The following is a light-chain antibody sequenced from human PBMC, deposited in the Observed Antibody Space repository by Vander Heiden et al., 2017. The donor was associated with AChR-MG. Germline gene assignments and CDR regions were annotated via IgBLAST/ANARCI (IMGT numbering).Light chain of an antibody. CDR3: QQDCISPYT. CDR2: GAS. J-gene: IGKJ2*01. V-gene: IGKV3-20*01. CDR1: QSVSRSY. Sequence: EIVLTHSPGTLSLSPGERATLSCRASQSVSRSYLAWYQQTPGQAPRLLIYGASSRATGIPDRFSGSGSGTEFTLTVSRLEPEDFAVYYCQQDCISPYTFGQGTKLEIK.